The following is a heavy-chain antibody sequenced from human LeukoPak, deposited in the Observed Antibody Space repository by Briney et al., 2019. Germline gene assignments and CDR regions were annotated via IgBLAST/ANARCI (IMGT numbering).Heavy chain of an antibody. Sequence: GGSLRLSCAASKFTFSDYYMNWIRQAPGKGLEWISYISSSGSTIYYADSVKGRFTISRDNAKNSLFLQMNSLRAEDTAVYYCARASYYHGSGHIDYGGQGTLVTVSS. J-gene: IGHJ4*02. V-gene: IGHV3-11*01. CDR2: ISSSGSTI. D-gene: IGHD3-10*01. CDR3: ARASYYHGSGHIDY. CDR1: KFTFSDYY.